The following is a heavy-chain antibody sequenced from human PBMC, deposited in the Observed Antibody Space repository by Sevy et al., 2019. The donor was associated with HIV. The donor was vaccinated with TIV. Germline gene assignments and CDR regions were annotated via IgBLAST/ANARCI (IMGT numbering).Heavy chain of an antibody. CDR2: IRSKAYGGTT. V-gene: IGHV3-49*03. CDR3: TRDKCSSTSCYSSYYYYYGMDV. CDR1: GFTFGDYA. D-gene: IGHD2-2*01. Sequence: GGSLRLSCTASGFTFGDYAMSWFRQAPGKGLEWVGFIRSKAYGGTTEYAASVKGRFTISRDDSKSIAYLQMNSLKTEDTAVYYCTRDKCSSTSCYSSYYYYYGMDVWGQRTSVTVSS. J-gene: IGHJ6*02.